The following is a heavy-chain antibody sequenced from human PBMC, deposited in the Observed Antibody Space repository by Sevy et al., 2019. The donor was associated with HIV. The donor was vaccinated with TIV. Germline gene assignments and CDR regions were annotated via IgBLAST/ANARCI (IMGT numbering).Heavy chain of an antibody. CDR2: IYSGGST. D-gene: IGHD6-19*01. Sequence: GGSLRLSCAASGFTVSSDYMNWVRQAPGKGLEWVSVIYSGGSTYYADSVKGRFTISRDNSKNTLYLQMTSLRAEDTAVYYCARYSNGWSYFDYWGQGTLVTVSS. J-gene: IGHJ4*02. CDR3: ARYSNGWSYFDY. V-gene: IGHV3-53*01. CDR1: GFTVSSDY.